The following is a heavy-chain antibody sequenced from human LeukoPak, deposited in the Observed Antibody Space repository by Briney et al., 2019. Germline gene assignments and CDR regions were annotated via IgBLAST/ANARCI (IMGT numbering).Heavy chain of an antibody. CDR3: ARGVYIAAAQYGY. Sequence: SETLSLTCTVSGGSISSYYWSWIRQPPGKGLEWIGYIYYSGSTNYNPSLKSRATISVDTSKNQFSLKLSSVTAADTAVYYCARGVYIAAAQYGYWGHGTLVTVSS. J-gene: IGHJ4*01. CDR1: GGSISSYY. CDR2: IYYSGST. D-gene: IGHD6-13*01. V-gene: IGHV4-59*01.